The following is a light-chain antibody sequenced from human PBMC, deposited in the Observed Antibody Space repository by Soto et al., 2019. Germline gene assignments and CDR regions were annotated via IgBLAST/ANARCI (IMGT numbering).Light chain of an antibody. CDR1: SSNIGGGYD. CDR2: GNN. CDR3: QSYDSTGISVV. V-gene: IGLV1-40*01. J-gene: IGLJ2*01. Sequence: QSVLTQPPSVSGAPGQRVTFSCTGTSSNIGGGYDVHWYQQFPGTAPKLLIYGNNNRPSGVPDRFSGSKPGTSASLAISGLQTEDDADYYCQSYDSTGISVVFGRGTKLTVL.